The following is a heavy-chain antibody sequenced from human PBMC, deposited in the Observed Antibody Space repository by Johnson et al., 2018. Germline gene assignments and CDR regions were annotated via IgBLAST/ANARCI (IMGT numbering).Heavy chain of an antibody. Sequence: VQLLETGGGLVQPGRSLRLSCAASGFTIDEYAMHWVRQAPGKGLEWVSLISWDGGSTYYADSVKGRFTISRDNSKNSLYLQMNSLRAEDTALYYCAKVSVPYYYGSGSYSYYYMDVWGKGTTVTVSS. CDR3: AKVSVPYYYGSGSYSYYYMDV. J-gene: IGHJ6*03. CDR1: GFTIDEYA. CDR2: ISWDGGST. V-gene: IGHV3-43D*03. D-gene: IGHD3-10*01.